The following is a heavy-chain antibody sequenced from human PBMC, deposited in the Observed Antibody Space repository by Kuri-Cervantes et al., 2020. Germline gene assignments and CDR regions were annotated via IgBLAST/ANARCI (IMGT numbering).Heavy chain of an antibody. CDR2: INHRGST. CDR1: GGSFSIYY. V-gene: IGHV4-34*01. J-gene: IGHJ6*03. CDR3: ARVPILTGYYIGYYYMDV. D-gene: IGHD3-9*01. Sequence: GSLRLSCAVYGGSFSIYYWSWIRQPPGKGLEWIGEINHRGSTNYNPSLKSRVTISVDTSKNQFSLKLSSVTAADTAAYYCARVPILTGYYIGYYYMDVWGKGTTVTVSS.